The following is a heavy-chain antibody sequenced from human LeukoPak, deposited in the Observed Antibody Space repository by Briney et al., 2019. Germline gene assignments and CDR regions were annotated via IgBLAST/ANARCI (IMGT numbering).Heavy chain of an antibody. Sequence: SVKVSCKASGFTFTSSAVQWVRQARGQRLERMAWIVVGSGNTNYAQKFQERVTITRDMSTSTAYMELSSLRSEDTAVYHCAAGIRGDCGSDCYPLFDSWGQGSLVTVSS. J-gene: IGHJ4*02. CDR3: AAGIRGDCGSDCYPLFDS. V-gene: IGHV1-58*01. CDR2: IVVGSGNT. CDR1: GFTFTSSA. D-gene: IGHD2-21*02.